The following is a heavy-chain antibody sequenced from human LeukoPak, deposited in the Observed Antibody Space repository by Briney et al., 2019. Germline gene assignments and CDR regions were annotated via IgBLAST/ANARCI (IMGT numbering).Heavy chain of an antibody. CDR2: INPNSGGT. V-gene: IGHV1-2*02. J-gene: IGHJ6*03. CDR1: GYTFTGYY. D-gene: IGHD3-16*01. Sequence: GASVKVSCKASGYTFTGYYMHWVRQAPGQGLEWMGWINPNSGGTNYAQKFQGRVTMTRDTSISTAYMELSRLRSDDTAVYYCARGPRGAVTERRDYYYYMDVWGKGTTVTISS. CDR3: ARGPRGAVTERRDYYYYMDV.